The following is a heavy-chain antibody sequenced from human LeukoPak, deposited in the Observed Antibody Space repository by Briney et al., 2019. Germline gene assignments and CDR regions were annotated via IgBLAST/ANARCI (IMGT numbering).Heavy chain of an antibody. V-gene: IGHV1-8*03. D-gene: IGHD3-10*01. CDR2: MNPNSGNT. CDR1: GYTSTSYD. Sequence: AASVKVSCKASGYTSTSYDINWVRQATGQGLEWMGWMNPNSGNTGYAQKFQGRVTITRNTSISTAYMELSSLRSEDTAVYYCARAPRITMVRGVIYWFDPWGQGTLVTVSS. CDR3: ARAPRITMVRGVIYWFDP. J-gene: IGHJ5*02.